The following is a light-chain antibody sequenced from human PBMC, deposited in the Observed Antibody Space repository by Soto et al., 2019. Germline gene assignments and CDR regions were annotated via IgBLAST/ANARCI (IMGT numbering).Light chain of an antibody. CDR3: QQYDKWPYT. CDR1: QSVGSN. V-gene: IGKV3-15*01. J-gene: IGKJ2*01. CDR2: GAF. Sequence: EIVVTQSPATLSVSPGERATLSCRTSQSVGSNLAWYQQKPGQAPRLLIYGAFIRAPASPVTFRCTGSGSEFTLTISSLQSEDGALYYCQQYDKWPYTFGQGTKVDIK.